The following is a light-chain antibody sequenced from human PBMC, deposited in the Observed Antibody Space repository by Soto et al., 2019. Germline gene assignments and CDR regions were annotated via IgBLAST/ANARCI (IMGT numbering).Light chain of an antibody. CDR3: QQYNSYSGT. CDR1: QSISSW. Sequence: IQMTQSPSTLSASVGDRVTITCRASQSISSWLAWYQQKPGKAPKLLIYDASSLESGVPSRFSGSGSGTEFTLNIRSLQPDDFATYYCQQYNSYSGTFGQGTKVEIK. CDR2: DAS. V-gene: IGKV1-5*01. J-gene: IGKJ1*01.